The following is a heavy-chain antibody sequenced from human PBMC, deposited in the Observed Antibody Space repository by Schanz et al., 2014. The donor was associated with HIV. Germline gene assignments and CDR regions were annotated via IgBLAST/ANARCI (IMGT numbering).Heavy chain of an antibody. Sequence: EVQLLESGGGLVQPGGSLRLSCAASGFTFSTYDMHWVRQAPGKGLEWVSSISESGGRTYYADSVNGRFTISRDNSKNTLYLQMTTLRTEDTAVYYCAKPEYDSSGNSQSHFDYWGQGTLVTVSS. CDR3: AKPEYDSSGNSQSHFDY. V-gene: IGHV3-23*01. J-gene: IGHJ4*02. D-gene: IGHD3-22*01. CDR1: GFTFSTYD. CDR2: ISESGGRT.